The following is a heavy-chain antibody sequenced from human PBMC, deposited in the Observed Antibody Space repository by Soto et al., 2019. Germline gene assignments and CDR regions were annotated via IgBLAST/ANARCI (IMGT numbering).Heavy chain of an antibody. CDR3: ARPTNRGKYYYGMDV. Sequence: PGESLKISCKGSGYNFTSYWIGWVRQMPGKGLECMGIIYPGDSDTRYSPSFQGQVTISADKSISTAYLQWSSLKASDTAMYYCARPTNRGKYYYGMDVWGQGTTVTVSS. V-gene: IGHV5-51*01. J-gene: IGHJ6*02. CDR1: GYNFTSYW. D-gene: IGHD2-8*01. CDR2: IYPGDSDT.